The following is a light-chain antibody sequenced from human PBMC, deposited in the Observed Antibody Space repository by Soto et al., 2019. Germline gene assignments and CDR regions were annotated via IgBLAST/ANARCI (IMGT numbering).Light chain of an antibody. CDR3: QQYNSHWT. CDR1: QGISNR. CDR2: QAS. J-gene: IGKJ1*01. Sequence: DVQMTQSPSTLSASVGDRVTITCRASQGISNRLAWYQQKPGKAPKLLIYQASSLKSGVPSRFGVSGSGTEFTLTITSLQPDDFATYYCQQYNSHWTFGQGTKVEIK. V-gene: IGKV1-5*03.